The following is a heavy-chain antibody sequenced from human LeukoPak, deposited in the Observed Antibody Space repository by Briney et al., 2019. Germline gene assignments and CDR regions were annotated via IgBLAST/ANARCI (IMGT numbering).Heavy chain of an antibody. V-gene: IGHV3-30*02. CDR1: GFTFSSYG. CDR2: IWYDGSKR. CDR3: AKAGRFDYDILTGYYSSWFDP. J-gene: IGHJ5*02. D-gene: IGHD3-9*01. Sequence: GGSLSLSCSASGFTFSSYGMHWVRHAQGKGLVWVTDIWYDGSKRYYADSVKGRFTISRDNSKNTLHLQMNSLGAEDTAVYYCAKAGRFDYDILTGYYSSWFDPWGQGTLVTVSS.